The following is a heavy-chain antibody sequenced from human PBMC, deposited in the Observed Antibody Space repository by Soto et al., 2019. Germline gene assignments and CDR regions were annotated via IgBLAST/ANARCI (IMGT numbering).Heavy chain of an antibody. D-gene: IGHD6-19*01. CDR1: GYTLTELS. J-gene: IGHJ4*02. Sequence: QVQLVQSGAEVKKPGASVKVSCKVSGYTLTELSMHWVRQAPGKGLEWMGGFDPEDGETIYAQKFQGRVTMTEDTYXDTAYMELSSLRSEDTAVYYCATDQHSSGWFHFDYWGQGTLVTVSS. CDR2: FDPEDGET. CDR3: ATDQHSSGWFHFDY. V-gene: IGHV1-24*01.